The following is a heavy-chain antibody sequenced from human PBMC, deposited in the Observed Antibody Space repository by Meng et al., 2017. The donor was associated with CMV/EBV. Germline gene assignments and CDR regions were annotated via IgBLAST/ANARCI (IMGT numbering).Heavy chain of an antibody. V-gene: IGHV3-21*01. Sequence: GESLKISCAASGFTFNTYAMNWVRQAPGKGLEWVSSLDSGYVFVYYADSVKDRFTISRDNAKNSLYLQMNSLRAEDTAVYYCARAGYPDPFDYWGQGTLVTVSS. CDR2: LDSGYVFV. J-gene: IGHJ4*02. D-gene: IGHD3-16*02. CDR3: ARAGYPDPFDY. CDR1: GFTFNTYA.